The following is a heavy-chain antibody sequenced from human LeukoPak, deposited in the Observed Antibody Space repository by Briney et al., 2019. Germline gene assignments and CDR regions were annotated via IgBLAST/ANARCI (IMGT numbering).Heavy chain of an antibody. CDR2: ISSSSSYI. CDR1: GFTFSSYS. D-gene: IGHD2/OR15-2a*01. J-gene: IGHJ4*02. Sequence: GGSLRLSCAASGFTFSSYSMNWVRQAPGKGLEWISYISSSSSYIYYADSVKGRFTISRDNAKKSLYLQMNSLRDEDTAVYYCTTGELGGKYWGQGTLVTVSS. CDR3: TTGELGGKY. V-gene: IGHV3-48*02.